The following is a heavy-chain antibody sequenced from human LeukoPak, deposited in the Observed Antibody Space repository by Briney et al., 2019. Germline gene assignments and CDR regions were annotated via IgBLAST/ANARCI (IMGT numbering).Heavy chain of an antibody. J-gene: IGHJ5*02. Sequence: GGSLRLSCAASGFTFSSYGMNWVRQAPGKGLKWFSSISSSSTYIYYADSVKGRFTISRDNAKNSLYLQMNSLRVEDTAVYYCARDMEPRNWFDPWGQGTLVTVSS. D-gene: IGHD1-26*01. V-gene: IGHV3-21*01. CDR1: GFTFSSYG. CDR3: ARDMEPRNWFDP. CDR2: ISSSSTYI.